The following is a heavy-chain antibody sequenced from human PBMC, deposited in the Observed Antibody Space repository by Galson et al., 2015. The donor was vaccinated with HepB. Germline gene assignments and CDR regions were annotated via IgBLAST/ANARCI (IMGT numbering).Heavy chain of an antibody. V-gene: IGHV3-23*01. Sequence: SLRLSCAASGFTFSRSTMSWVRQAPGKGLEWVSSVSGSGHNTYYADSVKGRFTISRDNSKNTLYLQMNSLRGGDTAEYYCAKDNPFIDKWELLYSDYWGQGTLVTVSS. CDR3: AKDNPFIDKWELLYSDY. J-gene: IGHJ4*02. CDR1: GFTFSRST. CDR2: VSGSGHNT. D-gene: IGHD1-26*01.